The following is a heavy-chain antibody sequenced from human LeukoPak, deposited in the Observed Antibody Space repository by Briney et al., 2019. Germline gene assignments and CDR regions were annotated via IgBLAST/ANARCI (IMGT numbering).Heavy chain of an antibody. V-gene: IGHV1-18*01. CDR1: GYTLTSYG. CDR2: ISAYNGNT. CDR3: ARNTMVRGPYTLYCGMDV. D-gene: IGHD3-10*01. Sequence: GASVKVSCKASGYTLTSYGISWVRQAPGQGLEWMGWISAYNGNTNYAQKLQGRVTMTTDTSTSTAYMELRSLRSDDTAVYYCARNTMVRGPYTLYCGMDVWGQGTTVTVS. J-gene: IGHJ6*02.